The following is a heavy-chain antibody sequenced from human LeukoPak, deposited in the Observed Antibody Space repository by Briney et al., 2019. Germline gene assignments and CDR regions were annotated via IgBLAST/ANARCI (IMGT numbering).Heavy chain of an antibody. CDR2: IHYSEST. V-gene: IGHV4-39*01. CDR1: GFTVSSNY. CDR3: ARQREGRYLWAFDI. D-gene: IGHD3-16*01. J-gene: IGHJ3*02. Sequence: GSLRLSCAASGFTVSSNYMTWVRQPPGKGLEWIGSIHYSESTYYNPSLKSRVTISVDTSKNQFSLKMRSVTAADTAVYYCARQREGRYLWAFDIWGQGTIVTVSS.